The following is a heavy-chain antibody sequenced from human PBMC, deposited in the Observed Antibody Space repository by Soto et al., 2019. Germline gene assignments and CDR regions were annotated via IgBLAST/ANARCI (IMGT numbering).Heavy chain of an antibody. CDR3: ARTLPNRQLFDS. CDR1: GGFM. Sequence: SQTLSLTCTVSGGFMWACIRQSPDKGLEWIGYIYNSGRYNYNPSLESRLTISIDTSKNQFSLRLASVTAADTAVYYCARTLPNRQLFDSWSQGTLVTVSS. D-gene: IGHD1-1*01. J-gene: IGHJ4*02. CDR2: IYNSGRY. V-gene: IGHV4-59*01.